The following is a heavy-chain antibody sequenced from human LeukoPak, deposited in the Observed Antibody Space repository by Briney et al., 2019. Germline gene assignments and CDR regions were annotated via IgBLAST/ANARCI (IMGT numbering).Heavy chain of an antibody. V-gene: IGHV4-34*01. CDR1: GGSFRGYY. J-gene: IGHJ4*02. D-gene: IGHD2-2*01. CDR3: ARAVVVPAAHIDY. Sequence: SETLSLTCAVYGGSFRGYYWSWIRQPPGKGLEWIGEINHSGSTNYNPSLKSRVTISVDTSKNQFSLKLSSVTAADTAVYYCARAVVVPAAHIDYWGQGTLVTVSS. CDR2: INHSGST.